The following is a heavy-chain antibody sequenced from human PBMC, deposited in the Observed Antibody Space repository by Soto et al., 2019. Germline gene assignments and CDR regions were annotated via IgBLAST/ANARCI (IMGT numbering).Heavy chain of an antibody. V-gene: IGHV3-23*01. D-gene: IGHD3-16*01. Sequence: QPGGSLRLYCAASGFTFSPYAMTWVRQAPGKGLEWVSSISGIGGNTNYADSVKGRFTVSRDNSKRTLSLQMNSLTEEDTAIYYCAKGLRRLLRTQYYYGLDVWGRGTTVTVSS. CDR3: AKGLRRLLRTQYYYGLDV. CDR2: ISGIGGNT. CDR1: GFTFSPYA. J-gene: IGHJ6*02.